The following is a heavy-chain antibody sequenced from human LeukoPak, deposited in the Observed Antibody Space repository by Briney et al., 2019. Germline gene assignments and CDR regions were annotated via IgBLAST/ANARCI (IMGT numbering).Heavy chain of an antibody. CDR1: GFTFDDYT. V-gene: IGHV3-7*01. CDR2: VKQDGSEK. D-gene: IGHD3-3*01. Sequence: GGSLRLSCAASGFTFDDYTMHWVRQDPGKGLEWVANVKQDGSEKNYVDSVKGRFTISRDNAKNSLYLQMNSLRVDDTAVYYCARGHRAWSYWGQGTLVTVSS. CDR3: ARGHRAWSY. J-gene: IGHJ4*02.